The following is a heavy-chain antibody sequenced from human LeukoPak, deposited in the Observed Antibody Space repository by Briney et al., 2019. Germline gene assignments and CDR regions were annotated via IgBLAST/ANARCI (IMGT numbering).Heavy chain of an antibody. D-gene: IGHD1-1*01. V-gene: IGHV3-7*01. J-gene: IGHJ4*02. CDR2: INPDGSAK. CDR3: AKLLGTATRYDS. Sequence: PGGFLRLSCAASGFIFSNNWMSWVRQAPGKGLEWVASINPDGSAKYHVDSVKGRFTISRDNAKKSLSLQMDALRAEDTAVYFCAKLLGTATRYDSWGLGTLVMVSS. CDR1: GFIFSNNW.